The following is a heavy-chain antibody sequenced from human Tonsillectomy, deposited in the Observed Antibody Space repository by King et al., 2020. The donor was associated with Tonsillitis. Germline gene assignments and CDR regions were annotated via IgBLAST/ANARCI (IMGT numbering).Heavy chain of an antibody. V-gene: IGHV3-43D*03. J-gene: IGHJ5*01. Sequence: VQLVESGGVVVQPGGSLRLSCAASGFTFDDYAMHWVRQAPGKGLEWVSLISWDGGSTYYADSVKGRFTISRDNSKNFLYLQMNSLRAEDTALYYCAKEAYSSSWFDYWGQGTLVTVSS. D-gene: IGHD6-13*01. CDR2: ISWDGGST. CDR3: AKEAYSSSWFDY. CDR1: GFTFDDYA.